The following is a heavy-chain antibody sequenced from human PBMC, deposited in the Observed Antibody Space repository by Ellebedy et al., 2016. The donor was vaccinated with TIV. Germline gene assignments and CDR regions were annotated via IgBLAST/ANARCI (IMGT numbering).Heavy chain of an antibody. D-gene: IGHD3-10*01. CDR2: IYHSGST. V-gene: IGHV4-39*07. J-gene: IGHJ4*02. Sequence: MPSETLSLTCTVSGGSISNSDYYWDWIRQPPGKGLEWIGNIYHSGSTYYNPSLKSRVTMSVAASKNQFSLSLTSVTAADTAMYSCALQHASGNWAFDHWGQGTLVTVSS. CDR3: ALQHASGNWAFDH. CDR1: GGSISNSDYY.